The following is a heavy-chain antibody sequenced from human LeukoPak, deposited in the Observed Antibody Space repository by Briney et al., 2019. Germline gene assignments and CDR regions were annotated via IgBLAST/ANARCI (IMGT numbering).Heavy chain of an antibody. J-gene: IGHJ4*02. Sequence: GASVKVSCKASGYTFTSYDINWVRQATGQGLEWMGWISAYNGNTNYAQKLQGRVTMTTDTSTSTAYMELRSLRSDDTAVYYCARDPTYYYGSGSYGGFDYWGQGTLVTVSS. CDR2: ISAYNGNT. V-gene: IGHV1-18*01. CDR3: ARDPTYYYGSGSYGGFDY. CDR1: GYTFTSYD. D-gene: IGHD3-10*01.